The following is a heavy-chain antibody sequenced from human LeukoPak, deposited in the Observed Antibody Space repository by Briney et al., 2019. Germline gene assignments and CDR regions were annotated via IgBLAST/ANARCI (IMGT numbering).Heavy chain of an antibody. V-gene: IGHV3-7*01. CDR1: GFTFSSYW. CDR3: ARDAAVQQLGYYYYYMDV. D-gene: IGHD6-13*01. Sequence: PGGSLRLSCAASGFTFSSYWMSWVRQAPGKGLEWVATIRQDGSQKYYVDSVKGRFTISRDNAKNSLYLQMNSLRAEDTAVYYCARDAAVQQLGYYYYYMDVWGKGTTVTVSS. CDR2: IRQDGSQK. J-gene: IGHJ6*03.